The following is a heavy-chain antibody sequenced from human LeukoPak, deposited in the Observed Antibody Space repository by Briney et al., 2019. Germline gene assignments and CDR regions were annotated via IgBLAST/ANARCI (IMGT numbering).Heavy chain of an antibody. J-gene: IGHJ4*02. Sequence: PGGSLRLSCAASGFTFSSYWMSWVRQAPGKGLEWVANIKEDGSEKYYVDSVKGRFTISRDNAKNSLYLQMNSLRAEDTAVYYCARKYCSGGSCYLLDYWGQGTLVTVFS. CDR2: IKEDGSEK. CDR3: ARKYCSGGSCYLLDY. V-gene: IGHV3-7*01. D-gene: IGHD2-15*01. CDR1: GFTFSSYW.